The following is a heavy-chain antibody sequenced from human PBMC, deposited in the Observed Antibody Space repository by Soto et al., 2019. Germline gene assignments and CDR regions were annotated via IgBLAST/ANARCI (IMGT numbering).Heavy chain of an antibody. CDR1: GGSISSSSYY. Sequence: ASETLSLTCTVSGGSISSSSYYWGWIRQPPGKGLEWIGSIYYSGSTYYNPSLKSRVTISVDTSKNQFSLKLSSVTAADTAVYYCARPARCCGDVDYWGQGTLVTVSS. J-gene: IGHJ4*02. CDR2: IYYSGST. CDR3: ARPARCCGDVDY. D-gene: IGHD4-17*01. V-gene: IGHV4-39*01.